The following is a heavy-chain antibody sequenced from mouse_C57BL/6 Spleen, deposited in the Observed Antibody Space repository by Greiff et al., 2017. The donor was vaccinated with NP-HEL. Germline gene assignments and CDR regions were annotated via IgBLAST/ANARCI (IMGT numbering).Heavy chain of an antibody. CDR1: GYAFSSYW. CDR2: IYPGDGDT. J-gene: IGHJ4*01. D-gene: IGHD1-1*01. Sequence: QVQLQQSGAELVKPGASVKISCKASGYAFSSYWMNWVKQRPGKGLEWIRQIYPGDGDTNYNGKFKGKATLTADKSSSTAYMQLSSLTSEDSAVYFCASPITTDAMDYWGQGTSVTVSS. CDR3: ASPITTDAMDY. V-gene: IGHV1-80*01.